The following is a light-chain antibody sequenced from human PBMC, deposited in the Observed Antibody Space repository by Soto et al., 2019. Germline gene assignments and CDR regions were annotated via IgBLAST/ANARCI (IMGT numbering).Light chain of an antibody. Sequence: DIQMTQSPSTLSGSVGERVTITCRASQTISSWLAWYQQKPGKAPRLLIYDASSRESGIPARFSGSGSGTEFTLTISSLQPDDFGTYYCQQYGSYSGTFGQGTKVDIK. CDR1: QTISSW. CDR3: QQYGSYSGT. CDR2: DAS. J-gene: IGKJ1*01. V-gene: IGKV1-5*01.